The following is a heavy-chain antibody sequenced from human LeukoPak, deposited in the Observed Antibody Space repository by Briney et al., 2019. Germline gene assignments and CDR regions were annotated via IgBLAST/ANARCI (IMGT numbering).Heavy chain of an antibody. V-gene: IGHV4-59*01. CDR3: ARDQGYAYGTLVY. CDR2: IYYSGST. CDR1: GGSISSYY. Sequence: SETLSLTCTVSGGSISSYYWSWVRQPPGKGLEWIGYIYYSGSTNYNPSLKSRVTISVDTSKNQFSLKLSSVTAADTAVYYCARDQGYAYGTLVYWGQGTLVTVSS. J-gene: IGHJ4*02. D-gene: IGHD4-17*01.